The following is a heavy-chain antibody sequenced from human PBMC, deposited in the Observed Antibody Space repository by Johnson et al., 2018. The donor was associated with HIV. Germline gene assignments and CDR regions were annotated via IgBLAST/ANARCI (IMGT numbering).Heavy chain of an antibody. Sequence: VQLVESGGSVIRPGGSLRLSCVGTGFTFEHYGLRLVRQAPGKRLKWASGINWIGKTTTYADSVTGRFTVSRDNAKRSLYLQLSNLRAEDTALYYCATLTVRSRAFDLWGQGTMVTVSS. V-gene: IGHV3-20*04. CDR1: GFTFEHYG. J-gene: IGHJ3*01. D-gene: IGHD1-14*01. CDR2: INWIGKTT. CDR3: ATLTVRSRAFDL.